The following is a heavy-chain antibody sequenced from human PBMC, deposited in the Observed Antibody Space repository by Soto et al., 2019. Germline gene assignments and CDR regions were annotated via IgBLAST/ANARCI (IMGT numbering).Heavy chain of an antibody. V-gene: IGHV4-31*03. CDR1: GGSISSGGYY. J-gene: IGHJ4*02. CDR3: ARKVSTGLNDYFDY. D-gene: IGHD1-1*01. Sequence: QVQLQESGPGLVKPSQTLSLTCIVSGGSISSGGYYWSWIRQHPGKGLEGIGYIHSSGSTFYNPSLKSRTTISVDTSKNHFFLRLRSVTAADTAVYYCARKVSTGLNDYFDYWGQGALVTVSS. CDR2: IHSSGST.